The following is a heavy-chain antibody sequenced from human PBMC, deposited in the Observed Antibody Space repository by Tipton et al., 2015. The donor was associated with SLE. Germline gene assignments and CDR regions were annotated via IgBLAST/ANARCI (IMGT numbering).Heavy chain of an antibody. V-gene: IGHV1-46*03. CDR3: ARGLEWIRFYFDS. CDR2: INPSGGSP. J-gene: IGHJ4*02. D-gene: IGHD3-3*01. CDR1: GYTSTTYY. Sequence: QLVQSGAEVKKPGASVKVSCKASGYTSTTYYMHWVRQAPGQGLEWMGIINPSGGSPSYVQKFQGRVTMTRATSPGTVYMELSSLRSEVTAVYYCARGLEWIRFYFDSWGQGTLVTVSS.